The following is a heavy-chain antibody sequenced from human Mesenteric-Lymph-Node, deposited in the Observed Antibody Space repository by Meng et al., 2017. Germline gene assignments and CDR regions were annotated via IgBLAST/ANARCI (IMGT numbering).Heavy chain of an antibody. CDR2: IIPIFGTA. CDR3: AKGYGDYYFDY. D-gene: IGHD4-17*01. J-gene: IGHJ4*02. V-gene: IGHV1-69*06. CDR1: GGTFSSYA. Sequence: QVHLVPSGAGVKEPGSSVKVSCKASGGTFSSYAISWVRQAPGQGLEWMGGIIPIFGTANYAQKFQGRVTITADKSTSTAYMELSSLRSEDTAVYYCAKGYGDYYFDYWGQGTLVTVSS.